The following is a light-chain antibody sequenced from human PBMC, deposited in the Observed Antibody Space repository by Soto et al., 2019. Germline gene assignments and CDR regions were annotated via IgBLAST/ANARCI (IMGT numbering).Light chain of an antibody. CDR1: QSVSSSY. Sequence: EIVLTQSPGTLSLSPGERATLSCRASQSVSSSYLAWYQQKPGQAPRLLTYDASNRATGIPDRFSGSGSGTDLTLTISRLEPEDFAVYYCQQYDSSPITFGQGTRLEIK. J-gene: IGKJ5*01. CDR2: DAS. V-gene: IGKV3-20*01. CDR3: QQYDSSPIT.